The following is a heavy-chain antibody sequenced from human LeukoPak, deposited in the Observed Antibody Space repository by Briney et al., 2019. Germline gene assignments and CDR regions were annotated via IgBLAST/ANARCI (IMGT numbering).Heavy chain of an antibody. CDR3: AISRGQLADY. Sequence: GESLQISCKGSGYSFTSYWISWVRQMPGKGLEWMGRIDPSDSYTNYSASFQGHVTISADESISTAYLQWSSLKASDTAMYYCAISRGQLADYWGQGTLVTVSS. J-gene: IGHJ4*02. D-gene: IGHD6-13*01. CDR2: IDPSDSYT. V-gene: IGHV5-10-1*01. CDR1: GYSFTSYW.